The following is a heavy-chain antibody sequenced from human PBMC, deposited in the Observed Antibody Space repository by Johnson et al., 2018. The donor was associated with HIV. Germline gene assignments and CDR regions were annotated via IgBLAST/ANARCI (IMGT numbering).Heavy chain of an antibody. Sequence: VQLVESGGGLIQPGGSLRLSCAASGFTVSSNYMSWVRQAPGKGLEWVSVIYGGGSTYYADSVKGRLTISRNNSKKMMYLQMNSLGAEDKALYYCVRDDRPDGFDIWGQGTMVTVSS. CDR1: GFTVSSNY. J-gene: IGHJ3*02. V-gene: IGHV3-53*01. CDR2: IYGGGST. CDR3: VRDDRPDGFDI.